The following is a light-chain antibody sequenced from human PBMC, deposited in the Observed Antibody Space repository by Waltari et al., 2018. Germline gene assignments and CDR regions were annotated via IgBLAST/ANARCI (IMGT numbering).Light chain of an antibody. J-gene: IGKJ4*01. Sequence: EIVLTQSPATLSLSPGERVTLSCRASQSVGSYLAWYQQQPGQAPRLLIHQASTRAAGIPARFSGSGSGTDFTPTISSLEPEDFAVYYCQQRGSWPPAFGGGTKVEIK. CDR2: QAS. CDR1: QSVGSY. V-gene: IGKV3-11*01. CDR3: QQRGSWPPA.